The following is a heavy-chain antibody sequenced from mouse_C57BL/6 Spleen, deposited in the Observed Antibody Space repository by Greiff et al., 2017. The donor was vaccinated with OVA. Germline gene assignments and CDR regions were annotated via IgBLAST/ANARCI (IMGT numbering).Heavy chain of an antibody. Sequence: VQLQQSGAELVKPGASVKISCKASGYAFSSYWMNWVKQRPGKGLEWIGQIYPGDGDTNYNGKFKGKATLTADKSSSTAYMQLSSLTSEDSAVYFCARNWDVLGAMDYWGQGTSVTVSS. CDR1: GYAFSSYW. V-gene: IGHV1-80*01. D-gene: IGHD4-1*01. CDR2: IYPGDGDT. J-gene: IGHJ4*01. CDR3: ARNWDVLGAMDY.